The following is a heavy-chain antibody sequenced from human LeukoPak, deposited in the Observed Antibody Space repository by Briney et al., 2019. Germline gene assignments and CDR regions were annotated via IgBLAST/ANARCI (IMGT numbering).Heavy chain of an antibody. J-gene: IGHJ3*02. CDR2: IRYDGSNK. CDR1: GFTFSSYG. CDR3: AREPMATHAFDI. D-gene: IGHD5-24*01. Sequence: GSLRLSCVAPGFTFSSYGMHWVRQAPGKGLEWVAFIRYDGSNKYYADSVRGRFTISRDNSKNTLYLQMNSLRAEDTAVYYCAREPMATHAFDIWGQGTMVTVSS. V-gene: IGHV3-30*02.